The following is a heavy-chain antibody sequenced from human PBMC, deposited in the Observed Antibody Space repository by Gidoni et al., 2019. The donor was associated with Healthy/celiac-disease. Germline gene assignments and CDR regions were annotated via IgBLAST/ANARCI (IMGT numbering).Heavy chain of an antibody. CDR2: IIPIFGTA. CDR3: AGRRRMDTAMAPGSYYYGMDV. D-gene: IGHD5-18*01. CDR1: GGTFSSYA. V-gene: IGHV1-69*01. J-gene: IGHJ6*02. Sequence: QVQLVQSGAEVKKPGSSVKVSCKASGGTFSSYAISWVRQAPGQGLEWMGGIIPIFGTANYAQKFQGRVTITADESTSTAYMELSSLRSEDTAVYYCAGRRRMDTAMAPGSYYYGMDVWGQGTTVTVSS.